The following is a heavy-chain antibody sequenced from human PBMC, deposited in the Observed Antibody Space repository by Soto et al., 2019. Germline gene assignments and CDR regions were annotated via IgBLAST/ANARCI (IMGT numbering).Heavy chain of an antibody. CDR1: GGSFSSYY. J-gene: IGHJ5*02. CDR2: IYYSGRT. Sequence: SETLSLTCAVYGGSFSSYYWSWIRQPPGKGLEWIGYIYYSGRTNYNPSLKSRVTISVDTSKNQFSLKLSSVTAADTAVYYCARGYCSSTICYIWDNWFDPWGQGTLVTVSS. D-gene: IGHD2-2*02. CDR3: ARGYCSSTICYIWDNWFDP. V-gene: IGHV4-59*01.